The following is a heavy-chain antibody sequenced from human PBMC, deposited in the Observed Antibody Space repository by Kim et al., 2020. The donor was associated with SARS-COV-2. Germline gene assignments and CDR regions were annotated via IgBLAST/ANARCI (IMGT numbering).Heavy chain of an antibody. V-gene: IGHV3-23*01. CDR2: ISGSGGST. J-gene: IGHJ4*02. Sequence: GGSLRLSCAASGFTFSSYAMSWVRQAPGKGLEWVSAISGSGGSTYYADSVKGRFTISRDNSKNTLYLQMNSLRAEDTAVYYCATPAIAVIRSAQYDYVWGSYRYTSNDYWGQGTLVTVSS. CDR1: GFTFSSYA. D-gene: IGHD3-16*02. CDR3: ATPAIAVIRSAQYDYVWGSYRYTSNDY.